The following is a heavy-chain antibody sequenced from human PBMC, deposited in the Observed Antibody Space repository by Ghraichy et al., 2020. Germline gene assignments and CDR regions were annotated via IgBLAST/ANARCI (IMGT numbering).Heavy chain of an antibody. J-gene: IGHJ4*02. Sequence: SVKGRFTISRDNAKNSLYLQMNSLRAEDTAVYYCARYGGWYNTNWPHYFDYWGQGTLVTVSS. CDR3: ARYGGWYNTNWPHYFDY. V-gene: IGHV3-21*01. D-gene: IGHD6-13*01.